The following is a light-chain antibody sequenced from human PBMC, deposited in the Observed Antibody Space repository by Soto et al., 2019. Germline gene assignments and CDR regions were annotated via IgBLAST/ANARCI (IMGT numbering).Light chain of an antibody. CDR1: EILSSTY. V-gene: IGKV3-20*01. CDR2: GAS. Sequence: LTQSPATLPLSPGDTATISCLATEILSSTYMAWYQQKPGQAPRLLIYGASNRATGIPDRFSGSGSGTHFTLTITRLEPEDFAVYYCQQYGSSPPFGQGTRLEIK. J-gene: IGKJ5*01. CDR3: QQYGSSPP.